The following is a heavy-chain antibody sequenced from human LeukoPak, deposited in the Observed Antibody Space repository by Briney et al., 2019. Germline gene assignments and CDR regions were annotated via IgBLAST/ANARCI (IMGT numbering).Heavy chain of an antibody. Sequence: SETLSLTCAVYGGSFSGYYWSWIRQPPGKGLEWIGEINHSGSTNYNPSLKSRVTISVDTSKNQFSLKLSSVTAADTAVYYCAREAVAGPDAFDIWGQGTMVTVSS. CDR1: GGSFSGYY. CDR3: AREAVAGPDAFDI. CDR2: INHSGST. D-gene: IGHD6-19*01. J-gene: IGHJ3*02. V-gene: IGHV4-34*01.